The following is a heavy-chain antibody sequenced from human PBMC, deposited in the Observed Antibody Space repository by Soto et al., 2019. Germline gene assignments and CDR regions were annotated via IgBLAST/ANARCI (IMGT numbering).Heavy chain of an antibody. J-gene: IGHJ2*01. V-gene: IGHV4-30-4*01. CDR1: GASTSSGNNY. Sequence: PSETLSLTCAVSGASTSSGNNYWSWIRQPPGKGLEWIGYIFYSGSASYNPSLKGRVSISVDTSKNQFSLNLNSVTAADTAVYYCASIGDGYNGNWYFDLWGRGTLVTVSS. D-gene: IGHD5-12*01. CDR2: IFYSGSA. CDR3: ASIGDGYNGNWYFDL.